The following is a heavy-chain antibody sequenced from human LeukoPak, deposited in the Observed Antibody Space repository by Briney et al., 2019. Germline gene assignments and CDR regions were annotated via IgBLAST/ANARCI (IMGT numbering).Heavy chain of an antibody. D-gene: IGHD3-10*01. Sequence: PGGSLRLSCAASGFTLSSFVMNWVRQAPGKGLEWVSSIGGSGGGTYYADSVKGRFTISRDNSKNTLYLLMNTLRGDDTAVYYCAKISGSGSSHSDSWGQGTLVTVSS. CDR2: IGGSGGGT. V-gene: IGHV3-23*01. CDR3: AKISGSGSSHSDS. CDR1: GFTLSSFV. J-gene: IGHJ4*02.